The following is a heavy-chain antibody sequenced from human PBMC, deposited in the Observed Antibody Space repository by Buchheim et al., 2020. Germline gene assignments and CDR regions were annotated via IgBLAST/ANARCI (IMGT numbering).Heavy chain of an antibody. CDR1: GFPFSIYW. V-gene: IGHV3-74*01. CDR2: INREGTTT. D-gene: IGHD3-10*01. J-gene: IGHJ4*02. Sequence: EVQLVESGGGLVQPGGSLRLSCSAPGFPFSIYWMHWVRQAPGKGLAWVSHINREGTTTNYADSVRGRFTLSRDNGRNTLYLQMNNLRAEDTAVYYCVRDMHGSGDYWGQGTL. CDR3: VRDMHGSGDY.